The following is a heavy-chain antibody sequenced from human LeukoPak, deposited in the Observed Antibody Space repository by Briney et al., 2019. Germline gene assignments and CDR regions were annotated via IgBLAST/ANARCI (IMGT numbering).Heavy chain of an antibody. J-gene: IGHJ4*02. CDR1: GYTFNTYG. D-gene: IGHD5-12*01. Sequence: ASVKVSCKPSGYTFNTYGITWVRQAPGQGLEGMGWISPYNGNTNYAQKFQGRVTLTTDTSTSTAYMELRSLRSDDTAVYYCARGPHERSGYPDDWGQGTLVIVSS. CDR3: ARGPHERSGYPDD. V-gene: IGHV1-18*01. CDR2: ISPYNGNT.